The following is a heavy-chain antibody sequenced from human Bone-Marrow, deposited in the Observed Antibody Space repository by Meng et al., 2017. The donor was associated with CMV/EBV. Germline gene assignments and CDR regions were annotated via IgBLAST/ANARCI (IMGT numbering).Heavy chain of an antibody. J-gene: IGHJ6*02. V-gene: IGHV1-18*01. D-gene: IGHD3-3*01. CDR3: ARRRGEEWSHYYYYGMDV. CDR1: GYTFTGYG. CDR2: ISPHSGGT. Sequence: ASVKVSCKASGYTFTGYGISWVRQAPGQGLEGMGCISPHSGGTNYAQKFQGRVTITADKSTSTAYMELSSLRSEDTAVYYCARRRGEEWSHYYYYGMDVWGQGTTVTVSS.